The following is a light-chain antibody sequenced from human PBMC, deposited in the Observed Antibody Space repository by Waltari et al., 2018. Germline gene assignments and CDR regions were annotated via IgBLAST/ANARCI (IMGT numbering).Light chain of an antibody. CDR2: GAS. J-gene: IGKJ1*01. CDR3: QQYGGPPTT. V-gene: IGKV3-20*01. CDR1: QSVHRNY. Sequence: ENLLTQSPGTLSLSPGDRATLSCRASQSVHRNYVAWYQQRPGQAPRLLIYGASWRAAGSPDRFSGSGSGTDFTLTISRLEPEDFAVYYCQQYGGPPTTFGQGTQVEVK.